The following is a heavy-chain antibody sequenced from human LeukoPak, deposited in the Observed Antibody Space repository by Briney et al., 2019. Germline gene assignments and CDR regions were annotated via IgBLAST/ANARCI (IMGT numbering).Heavy chain of an antibody. CDR2: VDPEDGET. Sequence: GATVKISCKASEYTFTDYYMHWVQQAPGKGLEWMGRVDPEDGETIYAEKFQGRVTITADTSADTAYMELSSLRSDDTAVYYCATGSNWGHDYWGQGTLVTVSS. J-gene: IGHJ4*02. V-gene: IGHV1-69-2*01. CDR1: EYTFTDYY. D-gene: IGHD7-27*01. CDR3: ATGSNWGHDY.